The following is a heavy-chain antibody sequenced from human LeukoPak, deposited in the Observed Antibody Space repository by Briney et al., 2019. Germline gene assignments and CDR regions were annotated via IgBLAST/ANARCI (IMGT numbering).Heavy chain of an antibody. CDR2: LNWNGAST. V-gene: IGHV3-20*04. J-gene: IGHJ4*02. Sequence: GGSLRLSCAASGFTFDDYGLSWVRQVPGKGLEWVSGLNWNGASTGYADSVKGRFTISRDNAKNSLYLQMNSLRTEDTALYYCAKGNSIAVSAFFDYWGQGTLVTVSS. D-gene: IGHD6-19*01. CDR3: AKGNSIAVSAFFDY. CDR1: GFTFDDYG.